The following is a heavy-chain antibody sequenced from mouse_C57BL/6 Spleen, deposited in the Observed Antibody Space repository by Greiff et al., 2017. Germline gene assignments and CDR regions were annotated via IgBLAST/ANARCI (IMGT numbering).Heavy chain of an antibody. CDR3: ARGPITTVVAAEAMDY. D-gene: IGHD1-1*01. V-gene: IGHV1-9*01. J-gene: IGHJ4*01. CDR1: GYTFTGYW. CDR2: ILPGSGSN. Sequence: QVQLQQSGAELMKPGASVKLSCKATGYTFTGYWIEWVKQRPGHGLEWIGEILPGSGSNYYNEKFKGKATLTADPSSNTAYMQLSSLTTEDSDICCGARGPITTVVAAEAMDYWGQGTSVTVSS.